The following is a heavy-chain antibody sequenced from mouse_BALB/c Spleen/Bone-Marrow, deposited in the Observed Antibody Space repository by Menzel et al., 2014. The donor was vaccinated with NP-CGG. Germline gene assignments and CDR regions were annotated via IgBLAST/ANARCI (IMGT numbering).Heavy chain of an antibody. CDR3: ARHGITRLLDY. Sequence: EVKLEESGGGLVKSGGSLKLSCAASGFTFNSYGMSWVRQTPEKRLEWVATFSGGGSYTFYPDSVKGRFTISKDNAKNTLYLQMSSLRSEDTAMYYCARHGITRLLDYWGQGTTLTVSS. J-gene: IGHJ2*01. CDR1: GFTFNSYG. CDR2: FSGGGSYT. D-gene: IGHD2-4*01. V-gene: IGHV5-9-2*01.